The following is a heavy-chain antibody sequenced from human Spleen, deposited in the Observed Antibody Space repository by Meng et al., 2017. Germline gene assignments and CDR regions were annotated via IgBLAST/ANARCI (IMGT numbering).Heavy chain of an antibody. Sequence: GGSLRLSCTVSGGSISSYYWSWVRQVPGKGLEWVATISGSGSTTYYGDSVQGRFTISRDMSKNTLYLQMNSLRAEDTAVYYCARDLIYLGAYFENWGQGTRVTVSS. V-gene: IGHV3-23*01. CDR3: ARDLIYLGAYFEN. J-gene: IGHJ4*02. CDR1: GGSISSYY. CDR2: ISGSGSTT. D-gene: IGHD1-26*01.